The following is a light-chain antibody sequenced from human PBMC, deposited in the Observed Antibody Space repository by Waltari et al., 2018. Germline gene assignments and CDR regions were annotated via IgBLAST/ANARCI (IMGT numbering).Light chain of an antibody. J-gene: IGKJ2*01. Sequence: EIVMTQSPVTLSVSPGERAALSCRPSQSVRTNLAWSQQRPGQTPRLLIYAASTRATEIPARFSGSGSGTEFTLTISSLQSEDFAVYYCQQYNDWPYTFGQGTKLEIK. CDR2: AAS. V-gene: IGKV3-15*01. CDR1: QSVRTN. CDR3: QQYNDWPYT.